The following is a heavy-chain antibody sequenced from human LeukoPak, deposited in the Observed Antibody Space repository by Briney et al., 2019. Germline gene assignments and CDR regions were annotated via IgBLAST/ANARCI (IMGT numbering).Heavy chain of an antibody. CDR2: IGGSGGST. V-gene: IGHV3-23*01. D-gene: IGHD3-10*01. Sequence: AGGSLRLSCAASGFTFSSYAMSWVRQAPGKGLELVSSIGGSGGSTSYADSVKGRFTISRDNSKNTLYLQMNSLRAEDTAVYYCARKAGYYYGSGDYWGQGTLVTVSS. J-gene: IGHJ4*02. CDR3: ARKAGYYYGSGDY. CDR1: GFTFSSYA.